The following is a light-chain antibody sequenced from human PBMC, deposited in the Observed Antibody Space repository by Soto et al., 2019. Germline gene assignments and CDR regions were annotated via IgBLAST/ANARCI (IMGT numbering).Light chain of an antibody. Sequence: DIQMTQSLSSLSASVGDSVTVTCRASQSISNYLNWYQQKPGKDPKVLIYAASSLQGGVPSRFSGSGPGTDFAVTIISLQPEDFGTCYCQQTYSVPHTFGQGTKLEIK. CDR2: AAS. CDR1: QSISNY. J-gene: IGKJ2*01. CDR3: QQTYSVPHT. V-gene: IGKV1-39*01.